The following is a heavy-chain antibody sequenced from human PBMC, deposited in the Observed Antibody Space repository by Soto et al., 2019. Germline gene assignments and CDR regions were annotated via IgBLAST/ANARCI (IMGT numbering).Heavy chain of an antibody. V-gene: IGHV3-23*01. CDR1: GFTFSSYA. Sequence: PGGSLRLSCAASGFTFSSYAMSWVRQAPGKGLEWVSAISGSGGSTYYADSVKGRFTISRDNSKNTLYLQMNSLRAEDTAVYYCAKFRSGGSGGSCCTLGFQHWGQGTLVTVSS. D-gene: IGHD2-15*01. CDR2: ISGSGGST. CDR3: AKFRSGGSGGSCCTLGFQH. J-gene: IGHJ1*01.